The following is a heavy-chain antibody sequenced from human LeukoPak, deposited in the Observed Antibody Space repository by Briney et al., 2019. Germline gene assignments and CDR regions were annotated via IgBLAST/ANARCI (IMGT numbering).Heavy chain of an antibody. CDR1: GGSISSYS. J-gene: IGHJ6*03. CDR2: IYSSGST. Sequence: SETLSLTCTVSGGSISSYSWSWIRQPAGKGLEWIGRIYSSGSTNYNPSLKSRVTMSLDTSKNQFSLKLSSVTAADTAVYYCAGYYYGSGTLPYYYYYMDVWGKGTTVTISS. CDR3: AGYYYGSGTLPYYYYYMDV. V-gene: IGHV4-4*07. D-gene: IGHD3-10*01.